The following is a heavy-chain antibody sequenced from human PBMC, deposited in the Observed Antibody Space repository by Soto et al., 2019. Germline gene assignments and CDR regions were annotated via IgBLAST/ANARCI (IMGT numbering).Heavy chain of an antibody. CDR1: GGTFSNYA. V-gene: IGHV1-69*12. J-gene: IGHJ6*02. D-gene: IGHD4-17*01. CDR3: ATHHDYGGNYYYYGMDV. CDR2: IIPIFGTA. Sequence: QVQLAQSGAEVKKPGSSVKVSCKASGGTFSNYAISWVRQAPGQGLEWMGGIIPIFGTANYAQKFQGRVTITADESTSTAYMELSSLRSEDTAVYYCATHHDYGGNYYYYGMDVWGQGTTVTVSS.